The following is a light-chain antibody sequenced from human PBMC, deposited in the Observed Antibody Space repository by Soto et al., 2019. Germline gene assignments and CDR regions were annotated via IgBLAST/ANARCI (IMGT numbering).Light chain of an antibody. CDR3: QQYNNWPRALT. Sequence: EIVMTQSPATLSGSPGERGTLSCRASQSVSSNLAWYQQKPGQAPRLLIYGASTRATGIPARFSGSGSGTEFTLTISSLQSEDFAVYYCQQYNNWPRALTFGGGTKVEIK. CDR2: GAS. CDR1: QSVSSN. J-gene: IGKJ4*01. V-gene: IGKV3-15*01.